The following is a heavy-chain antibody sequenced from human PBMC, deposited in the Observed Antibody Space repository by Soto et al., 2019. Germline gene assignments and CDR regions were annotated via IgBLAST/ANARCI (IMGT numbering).Heavy chain of an antibody. CDR1: GTSVSSGNNF. Sequence: QVQLQESGPGLVKPSETLSLTCSVSGTSVSSGNNFWSWIRQPPGKPLEWIGYISYTGNTNYNPSLKSRVTISLDTSKHQFSLRLSSVTAADTALYYCAREKSPLVDYWGRGTLVTVSS. V-gene: IGHV4-61*01. CDR2: ISYTGNT. CDR3: AREKSPLVDY. J-gene: IGHJ4*02.